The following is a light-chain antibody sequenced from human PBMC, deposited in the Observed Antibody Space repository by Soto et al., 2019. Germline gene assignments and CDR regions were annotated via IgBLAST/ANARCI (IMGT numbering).Light chain of an antibody. CDR2: DAS. Sequence: EIVLTQSPATLSLSPGERAPLSCRASQSVSSYLAWYQQKPGQAPRLLIYDASNRATGIPARFSGSGSGTDFTLTISSLEPEDFAVYFCQQYGTSRTFGQGTKVDIK. CDR1: QSVSSY. J-gene: IGKJ1*01. CDR3: QQYGTSRT. V-gene: IGKV3-11*01.